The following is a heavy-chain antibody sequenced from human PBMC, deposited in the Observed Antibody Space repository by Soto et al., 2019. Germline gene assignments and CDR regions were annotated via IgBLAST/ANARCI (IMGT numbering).Heavy chain of an antibody. Sequence: ASVKVSCKVSGYTLTELSMHWVRQAPGKGLEWMGGFDPEEGETIYAQKFQGRVTMTEDTSTDTAYMELSSLRSEDTAVYYCATYYDILNGYPYYFDYWGQGTLVTVSS. J-gene: IGHJ4*02. CDR3: ATYYDILNGYPYYFDY. CDR1: GYTLTELS. V-gene: IGHV1-24*01. D-gene: IGHD3-9*01. CDR2: FDPEEGET.